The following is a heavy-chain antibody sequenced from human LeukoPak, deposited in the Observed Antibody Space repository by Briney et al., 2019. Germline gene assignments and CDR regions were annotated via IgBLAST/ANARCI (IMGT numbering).Heavy chain of an antibody. D-gene: IGHD3-22*01. J-gene: IGHJ5*02. CDR2: ISGDSSYT. Sequence: VGSLRLSCAASGFTFSDYYMSWIRQAPGKGLEWVSYISGDSSYTNYADSVKGRFTISRDNAKNSLYLQMNSLRAEDTAVYYCANHHSSGSEKVGFDPWGQGTLVTVSS. V-gene: IGHV3-11*03. CDR3: ANHHSSGSEKVGFDP. CDR1: GFTFSDYY.